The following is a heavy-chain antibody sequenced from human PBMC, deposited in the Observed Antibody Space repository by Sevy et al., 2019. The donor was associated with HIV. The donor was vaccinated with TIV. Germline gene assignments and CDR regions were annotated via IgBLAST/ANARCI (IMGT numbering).Heavy chain of an antibody. V-gene: IGHV3-23*01. Sequence: GGSLRLSCAASGFTFSIYTMSWVRQAPGKGLEWVSVISITGGSTYYADSVKGRFTISRDNSNNPLYLQMNTLRAEDTAVYYCAKDRVSGTYYTGDFDYWGQGTLVTVSS. CDR3: AKDRVSGTYYTGDFDY. J-gene: IGHJ4*02. CDR2: ISITGGST. D-gene: IGHD3-10*01. CDR1: GFTFSIYT.